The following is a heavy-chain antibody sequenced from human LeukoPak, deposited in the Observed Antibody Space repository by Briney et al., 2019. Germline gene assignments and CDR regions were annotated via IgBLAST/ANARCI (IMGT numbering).Heavy chain of an antibody. CDR2: IYTSGNT. J-gene: IGHJ2*01. Sequence: SETLSLTCTVSGGSISSHYWSWIRQPAGKGLEGIGRIYTSGNTNYNPSLKGRVTISLDTSKNQLSLRLTSVTAAATALYYCARDPTGWVFDLWGRGTLVTVSS. D-gene: IGHD3-16*01. V-gene: IGHV4-4*07. CDR3: ARDPTGWVFDL. CDR1: GGSISSHY.